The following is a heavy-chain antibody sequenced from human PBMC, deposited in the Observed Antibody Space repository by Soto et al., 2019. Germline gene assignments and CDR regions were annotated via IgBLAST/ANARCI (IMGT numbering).Heavy chain of an antibody. CDR1: GYSFTNYW. D-gene: IGHD1-26*01. Sequence: GESLKISCKGSGYSFTNYWIGWVRQMPGKGLEWMGIIYPGDSHAIYSPSFQGQVTMSADKSISTAYLQWSSLRASDTAMYYCARPYSGGPNDPFDVWGQGTMVTVSS. V-gene: IGHV5-51*01. CDR3: ARPYSGGPNDPFDV. CDR2: IYPGDSHA. J-gene: IGHJ3*01.